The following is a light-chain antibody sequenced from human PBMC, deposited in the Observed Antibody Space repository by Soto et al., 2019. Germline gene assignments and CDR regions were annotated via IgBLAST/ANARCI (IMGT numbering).Light chain of an antibody. CDR2: SAS. J-gene: IGKJ1*01. CDR1: QSVRSN. CDR3: QQYNNWPPWT. Sequence: EIVMTQSPGTLSVSPGERATLSCRASQSVRSNFAWYQQKPGHAPRLLIYSASTRATGIPARFSGSGSGTEFTLTISSLQSEDFAVYYCQQYNNWPPWTFGQGTKVEIK. V-gene: IGKV3-15*01.